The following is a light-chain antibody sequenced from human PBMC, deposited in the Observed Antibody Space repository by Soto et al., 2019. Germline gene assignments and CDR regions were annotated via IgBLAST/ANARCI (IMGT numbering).Light chain of an antibody. CDR3: QSDDSSLSGVV. V-gene: IGLV1-40*01. CDR1: SSNIGAGYD. J-gene: IGLJ2*01. Sequence: QSVLTQPPSVSGAPGQRVTISCTGSSSNIGAGYDVHWYQQLPGTAPKLLIYGNSNRPSGVPDLFSGSKSGTSASLAITGLQAEDESDYYCQSDDSSLSGVVFGGGTKLTVL. CDR2: GNS.